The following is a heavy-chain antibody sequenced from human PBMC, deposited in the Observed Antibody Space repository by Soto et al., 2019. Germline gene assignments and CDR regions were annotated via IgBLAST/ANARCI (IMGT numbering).Heavy chain of an antibody. CDR1: GYSFTSYW. D-gene: IGHD3-10*01. CDR2: IYPGDSDT. J-gene: IGHJ6*02. Sequence: GESLKISCKGSGYSFTSYWIGWVRQMPGKGLEWMGIIYPGDSDTRYSPSFQGQVTISADKSISTAYLQWSSLNASDTAMYYCARHYYGSGSPHCYYYGMDVWGQGTTVTVSS. V-gene: IGHV5-51*01. CDR3: ARHYYGSGSPHCYYYGMDV.